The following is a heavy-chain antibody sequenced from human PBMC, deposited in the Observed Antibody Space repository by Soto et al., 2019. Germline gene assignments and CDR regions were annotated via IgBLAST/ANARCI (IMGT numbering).Heavy chain of an antibody. CDR1: GDSVSAGSYY. CDR3: ARVATGSYDWFDP. J-gene: IGHJ5*02. Sequence: PSETLSLTCTVSGDSVSAGSYYWSWIRQPPGKGLEWIGFIYYTGTTRYNPSLQSRVLMSVDNTKDTLFLYMDGLRAEDTAVYYCARVATGSYDWFDPWGQGTLVTVSS. D-gene: IGHD1-26*01. CDR2: IYYTGTT. V-gene: IGHV4-61*01.